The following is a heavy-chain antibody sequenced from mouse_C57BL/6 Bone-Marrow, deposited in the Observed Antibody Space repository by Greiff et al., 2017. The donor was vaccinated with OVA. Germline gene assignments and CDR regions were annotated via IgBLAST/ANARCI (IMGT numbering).Heavy chain of an antibody. CDR3: TKHYGSSPYYYAMDY. Sequence: VHVKQSGAELVRPGASVKLSCTASGFNIKDDYMHWVKQRPEQGLEWIGWIDPENGDTEYASKFQGKATITADTSSNTAYLQLSSLTSEDTAVYYCTKHYGSSPYYYAMDYWGQGTSVTVSS. V-gene: IGHV14-4*01. CDR1: GFNIKDDY. D-gene: IGHD1-1*01. CDR2: IDPENGDT. J-gene: IGHJ4*01.